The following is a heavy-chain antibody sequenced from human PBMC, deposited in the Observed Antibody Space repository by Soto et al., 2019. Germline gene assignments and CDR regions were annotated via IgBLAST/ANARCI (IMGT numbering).Heavy chain of an antibody. Sequence: QVQLVESGGGVVQPGRSLRLSCAASGFTFSNFGMHWVRQAPGKGLEWVAVIWHDGRNKYYADFVKGRFTNSRDNSKNTLYLQMNSLRAEDTAVYYCASRSPALDYWGQGTLVTVSS. CDR1: GFTFSNFG. CDR3: ASRSPALDY. D-gene: IGHD2-2*01. J-gene: IGHJ4*02. V-gene: IGHV3-33*01. CDR2: IWHDGRNK.